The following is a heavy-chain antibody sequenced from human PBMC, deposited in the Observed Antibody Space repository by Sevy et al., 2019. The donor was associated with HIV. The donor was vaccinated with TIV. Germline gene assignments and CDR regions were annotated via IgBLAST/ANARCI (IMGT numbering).Heavy chain of an antibody. D-gene: IGHD3-16*01. J-gene: IGHJ5*01. CDR2: MHYGGNT. Sequence: SETLSLTCTVSGGSLISPTFYWGWIRQPPGKRPEWIAAMHYGGNTYYNPSLKDRLVISVDTPKNQFSLKLTSVTAADTAVYHCVRDHHLRGRHWFDSWGRGALVTVSS. CDR1: GGSLISPTFY. V-gene: IGHV4-39*02. CDR3: VRDHHLRGRHWFDS.